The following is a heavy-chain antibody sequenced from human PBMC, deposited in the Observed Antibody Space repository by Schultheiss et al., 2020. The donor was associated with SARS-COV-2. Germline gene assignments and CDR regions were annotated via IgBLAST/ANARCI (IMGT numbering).Heavy chain of an antibody. CDR3: AKSGAIFGVVSFDY. D-gene: IGHD3-3*01. Sequence: GGSLRLSCAASGFTFSSYGMHWVRQAPGKGLEWVAVIWYDGSNKYYADSVKGRFTISRDNSKNTLYLQMNSLRAEDTAVYYCAKSGAIFGVVSFDYWGQGTLVTVSS. J-gene: IGHJ4*02. V-gene: IGHV3-33*06. CDR1: GFTFSSYG. CDR2: IWYDGSNK.